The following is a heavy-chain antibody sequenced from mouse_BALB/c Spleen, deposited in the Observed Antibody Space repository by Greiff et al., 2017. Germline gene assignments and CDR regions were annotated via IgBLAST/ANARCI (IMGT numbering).Heavy chain of an antibody. J-gene: IGHJ2*01. CDR2: ISSGSSTI. CDR1: GFTFSSFG. V-gene: IGHV5-17*02. Sequence: DVKLVESGGGLVQPGGSRKLSCAASGFTFSSFGMHWVRQAPEKGLEWVAYISSGSSTIYYADTVKGRFTISRDNPKNTLFLQMTSLRSEDTAMYYCARSKVYYGYFDYWGQGTTLTVSS. D-gene: IGHD1-1*01. CDR3: ARSKVYYGYFDY.